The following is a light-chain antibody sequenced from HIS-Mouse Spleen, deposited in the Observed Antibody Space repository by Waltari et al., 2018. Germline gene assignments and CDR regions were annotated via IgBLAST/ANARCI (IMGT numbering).Light chain of an antibody. Sequence: SYELTQPPSVSVSPGQTARNTCSGDAFPKKYAYWYQQKSGQPPVLVIYEDSKRPSGTPERFSGSSSGTMATLTISGAQVEDEADYYCYSTDSSGNHRVFGGGTKLTVL. CDR3: YSTDSSGNHRV. J-gene: IGLJ2*01. V-gene: IGLV3-10*01. CDR2: EDS. CDR1: AFPKKY.